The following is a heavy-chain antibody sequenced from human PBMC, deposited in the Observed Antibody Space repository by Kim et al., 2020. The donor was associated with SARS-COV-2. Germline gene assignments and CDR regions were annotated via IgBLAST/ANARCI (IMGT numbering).Heavy chain of an antibody. J-gene: IGHJ4*02. Sequence: YNPSLERRVTISVDESKNQFSLKLSSVTATDTAVYYCARRVGATVFYFDYWGQGTLVTVSS. D-gene: IGHD1-26*01. V-gene: IGHV4-4*02. CDR3: ARRVGATVFYFDY.